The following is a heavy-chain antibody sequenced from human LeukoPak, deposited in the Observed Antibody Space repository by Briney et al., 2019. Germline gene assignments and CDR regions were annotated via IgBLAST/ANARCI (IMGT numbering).Heavy chain of an antibody. CDR3: ARDGSTGWHYFEY. D-gene: IGHD6-19*01. J-gene: IGHJ4*02. Sequence: GGSLRLSCTASGFTFGDYAMSWVRQAPGQGLEWVSVVYGDGCTSFAGNTYYADSVKGRFTISRDNSKNTLYLQMNSLRTEGTAVYYCARDGSTGWHYFEYWGQGTLVTVSS. CDR2: VYGDGCT. CDR1: GFTFGDYA. V-gene: IGHV3-23*03.